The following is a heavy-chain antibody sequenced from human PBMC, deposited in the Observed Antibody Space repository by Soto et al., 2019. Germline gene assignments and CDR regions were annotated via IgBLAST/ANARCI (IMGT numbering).Heavy chain of an antibody. D-gene: IGHD2-2*01. CDR2: INHNSGCT. V-gene: IGHV1-2*02. CDR3: ARGKAIDAEMYEWFDP. CDR1: GHTFTGYY. J-gene: IGHJ5*02. Sequence: QVQPVQSGAEVKKPGASVKISCKASGHTFTGYYIHWVRQSPGQGLEWLGWINHNSGCTDYGQKFQGRVTLTRYTSISPAYMELPRLSSADPAVYYCARGKAIDAEMYEWFDPWGQGTLVTVSS.